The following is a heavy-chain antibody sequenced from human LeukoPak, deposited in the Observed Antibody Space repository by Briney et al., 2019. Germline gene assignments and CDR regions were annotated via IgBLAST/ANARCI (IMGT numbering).Heavy chain of an antibody. CDR3: ARVWTTWGFDY. D-gene: IGHD3/OR15-3a*01. Sequence: SETLSLTCTVSGGSISSGDYYWSWIRQPPGKGLEWIGYIYYSGSTYYNPSLKSRVTISVDTSKNQFSLNLSPVTAADTALYYCARVWTTWGFDYWGQGTLVTVSS. CDR2: IYYSGST. J-gene: IGHJ4*02. CDR1: GGSISSGDYY. V-gene: IGHV4-30-4*01.